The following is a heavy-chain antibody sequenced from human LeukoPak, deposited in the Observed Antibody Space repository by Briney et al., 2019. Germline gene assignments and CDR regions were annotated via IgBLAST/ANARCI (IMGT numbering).Heavy chain of an antibody. J-gene: IGHJ5*02. CDR3: AKSGRWLQFSPDWFDP. CDR1: GFTFSSYG. Sequence: GGSLRLSCKASGFTFSSYGMHWVRQAPDKGLEWVTFIRYDGSNKYYADSVKGRFTISRDDSKNTLYLQMNSRRAEDTAVYYCAKSGRWLQFSPDWFDPWGQGTLVTVSS. D-gene: IGHD5-24*01. V-gene: IGHV3-30*02. CDR2: IRYDGSNK.